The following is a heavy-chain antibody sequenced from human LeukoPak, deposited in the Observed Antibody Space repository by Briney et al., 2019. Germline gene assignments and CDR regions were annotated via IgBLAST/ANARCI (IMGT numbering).Heavy chain of an antibody. V-gene: IGHV4-61*02. CDR2: IYASGST. D-gene: IGHD3-22*01. CDR3: ARPSTYYYDSSGHGAFDI. J-gene: IGHJ3*02. CDR1: GGSISNLNYY. Sequence: SETLSLTCTVSGGSISNLNYYWSWLRQPAGKGLEWIGRIYASGSTNYNPSLKSRVTISADTSKNQFSLKLSSVTAADTAVYYCARPSTYYYDSSGHGAFDIWGQGTMVTVSS.